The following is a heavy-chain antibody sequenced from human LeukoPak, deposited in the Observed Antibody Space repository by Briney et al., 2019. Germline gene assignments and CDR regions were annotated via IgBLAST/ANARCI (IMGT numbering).Heavy chain of an antibody. Sequence: ASVKVSCKASGYTFTGYYMHWVRQAPGQGLEWMGWINPNSGGTNYAQKFQGRVTMTRDTSISTAYLQWSSLKASDTAMYYCAREYYYVSTGYQIMGYWGQGTLVTVSS. CDR2: INPNSGGT. J-gene: IGHJ4*02. CDR1: GYTFTGYY. CDR3: AREYYYVSTGYQIMGY. D-gene: IGHD3-22*01. V-gene: IGHV1-2*02.